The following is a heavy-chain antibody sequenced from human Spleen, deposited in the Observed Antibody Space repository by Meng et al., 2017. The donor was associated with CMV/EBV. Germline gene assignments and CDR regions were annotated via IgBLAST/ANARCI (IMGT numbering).Heavy chain of an antibody. CDR3: ASRYNYYDSSGYYYRWAFDI. D-gene: IGHD3-22*01. V-gene: IGHV4-61*01. Sequence: SETLSLTCTVSGGSVSSGSYYWSWIRQPPGKGLEWIGYIYYSWSTNYNPSLKSRVTISVDTSKNQFSLKLSSVTAADTAVYYCASRYNYYDSSGYYYRWAFDIWGQGTMVTVSS. CDR2: IYYSWST. J-gene: IGHJ3*02. CDR1: GGSVSSGSYY.